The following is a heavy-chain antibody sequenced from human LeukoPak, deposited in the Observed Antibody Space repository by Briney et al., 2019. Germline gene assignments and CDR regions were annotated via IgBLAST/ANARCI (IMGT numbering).Heavy chain of an antibody. D-gene: IGHD1-26*01. CDR1: GFIFSDYY. CDR2: ISSSGSTI. Sequence: MTGGSLRLSCAASGFIFSDYYMSWIRQAPGKGLEWVSYISSSGSTIYYADSVKGRFTISRDNSKNTLYLQMNSLRAEDTAVYYCAREWELNYYYGMDVWGQGTTVTVSS. V-gene: IGHV3-11*04. CDR3: AREWELNYYYGMDV. J-gene: IGHJ6*02.